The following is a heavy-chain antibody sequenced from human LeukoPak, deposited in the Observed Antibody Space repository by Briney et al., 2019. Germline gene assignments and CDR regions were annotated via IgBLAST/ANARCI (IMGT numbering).Heavy chain of an antibody. D-gene: IGHD3-10*01. CDR1: GGSFSGYY. CDR3: ARNSYYYGSGSPVVDY. CDR2: INHSGST. J-gene: IGHJ4*02. Sequence: SETLSLTCAVYGGSFSGYYWSWIRQPPGKGLEWIGEINHSGSTNYNPSLKSRVTISVDTSKNQFSLKLSSVTAADTAVYYCARNSYYYGSGSPVVDYWGQGTLVTVSS. V-gene: IGHV4-34*01.